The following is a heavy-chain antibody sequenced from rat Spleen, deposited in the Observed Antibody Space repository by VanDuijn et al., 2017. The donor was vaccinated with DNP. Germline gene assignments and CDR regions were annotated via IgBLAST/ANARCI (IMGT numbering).Heavy chain of an antibody. CDR2: IWNTGGT. CDR1: GFSLTSYN. V-gene: IGHV2-41*01. CDR3: ARDRRERVFAY. Sequence: QVQLKESGPGLVQPSQTLSLTCTVAGFSLTSYNVHWVRQPPGKGLEWMGVIWNTGGTRYNSALKSRLSISKDTSKSQVFLKMNSLQTEDTATYYCARDRRERVFAYWGQGTLVTVSS. J-gene: IGHJ3*01. D-gene: IGHD1-11*01.